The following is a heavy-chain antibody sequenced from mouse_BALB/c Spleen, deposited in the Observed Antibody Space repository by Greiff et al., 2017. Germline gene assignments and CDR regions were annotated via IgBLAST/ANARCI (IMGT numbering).Heavy chain of an antibody. J-gene: IGHJ1*01. CDR2: IDPNSGGT. V-gene: IGHV1S36*01. CDR1: GYTFTSYW. Sequence: VQLQQPGAELVKPGASVKLSCKASGYTFTSYWMHWVKQRPGRGLEWIGRIDPNSGGTKYNEKFKSKATLTVDKPSSTAYMQLSSLTSEDSAVYYCTREVPLLRLRGYFDVWGAGTTVTVSS. CDR3: TREVPLLRLRGYFDV. D-gene: IGHD1-2*01.